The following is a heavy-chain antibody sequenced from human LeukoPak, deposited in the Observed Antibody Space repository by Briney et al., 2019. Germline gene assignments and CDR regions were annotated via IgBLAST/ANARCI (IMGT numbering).Heavy chain of an antibody. D-gene: IGHD3-22*01. J-gene: IGHJ5*02. CDR1: GFTFSSYS. CDR3: ARDPTLYYYDSSPNWFDP. V-gene: IGHV3-21*01. CDR2: ISSSSSYI. Sequence: GGSLRLSCAASGFTFSSYSMSWVRQAPGKGLEWVSSISSSSSYIYYADSVKGRFTISRDNAKNSLYLQMNSLRAEDTAVYYCARDPTLYYYDSSPNWFDPWGQGTLVTVSS.